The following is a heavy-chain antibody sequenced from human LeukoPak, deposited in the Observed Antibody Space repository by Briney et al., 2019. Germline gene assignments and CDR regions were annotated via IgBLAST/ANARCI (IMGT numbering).Heavy chain of an antibody. CDR3: ARDYYDSGLFDY. CDR1: GFTFSSYG. Sequence: PGGSLRLSCAASGFTFSSYGMHWVRQAPGKGLEWVAVIWYDGSNKYYADSVKGRFTTSRDNSKNTLYLQMNSLRAEDTAVYYCARDYYDSGLFDYWGQGTLVTVSS. D-gene: IGHD3-22*01. V-gene: IGHV3-33*01. J-gene: IGHJ4*02. CDR2: IWYDGSNK.